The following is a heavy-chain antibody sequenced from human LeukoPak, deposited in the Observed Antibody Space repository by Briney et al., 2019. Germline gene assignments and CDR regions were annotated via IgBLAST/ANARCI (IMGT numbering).Heavy chain of an antibody. D-gene: IGHD6-25*01. Sequence: PSETLPLTCAVYGGSFSGYYWSWIRQPPGKGLEWIGEINHSGSTNYNPSLKSRVTISVDTPKNQFSLKLSSVTAADTAVYYCARRGIAAAGGFDPWGQETLVTVSS. CDR2: INHSGST. CDR3: ARRGIAAAGGFDP. CDR1: GGSFSGYY. V-gene: IGHV4-34*01. J-gene: IGHJ5*02.